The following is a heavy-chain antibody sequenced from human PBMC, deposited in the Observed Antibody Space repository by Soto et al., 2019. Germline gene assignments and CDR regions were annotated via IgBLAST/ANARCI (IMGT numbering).Heavy chain of an antibody. Sequence: QVQLVESGGGVVQPGRSLRLSCAASGFTLSSYSMHWVRQAPGKGLEWVGVISYDGNKKYYRDSVKGRFSNSRDTSNDTVHLQMNSLRPEDTAVYYCARSVAVAGLDYWGQGSLVTVSS. CDR3: ARSVAVAGLDY. D-gene: IGHD6-19*01. J-gene: IGHJ4*02. CDR2: ISYDGNKK. V-gene: IGHV3-30-3*01. CDR1: GFTLSSYS.